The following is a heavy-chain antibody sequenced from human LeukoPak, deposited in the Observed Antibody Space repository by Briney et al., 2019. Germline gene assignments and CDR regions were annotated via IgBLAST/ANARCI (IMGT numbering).Heavy chain of an antibody. D-gene: IGHD1-26*01. CDR2: ISFDASNK. Sequence: GGSLRLSCAAARFTFTTYGLHWVRQAPGKGLERLAVISFDASNKYYAYSVKARFTISRDNSKDTIYLQMNSLRAEDTAVYYCAKSRGRDHYYYYGMDVWGQGTTVTVSS. CDR3: AKSRGRDHYYYYGMDV. V-gene: IGHV3-30*18. CDR1: RFTFTTYG. J-gene: IGHJ6*02.